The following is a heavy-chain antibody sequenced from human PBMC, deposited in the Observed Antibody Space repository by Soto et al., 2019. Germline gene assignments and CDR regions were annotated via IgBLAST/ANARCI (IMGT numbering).Heavy chain of an antibody. CDR2: IYYSGST. CDR3: ARHPWHDCTNGVCYPLHFDY. J-gene: IGHJ4*02. Sequence: SETLSLTCTVSGGSISSGGYYWSWIRQHPGKGLEWIGYIYYSGSTNYNPSLKSRVTISVDTSKNQFSLKLSSVTAADTAVYYCARHPWHDCTNGVCYPLHFDYWGQGTLVTVSS. V-gene: IGHV4-61*08. CDR1: GGSISSGGYY. D-gene: IGHD2-8*01.